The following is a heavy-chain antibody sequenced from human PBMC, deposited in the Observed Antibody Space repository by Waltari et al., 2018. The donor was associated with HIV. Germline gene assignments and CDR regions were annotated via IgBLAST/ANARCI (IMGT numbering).Heavy chain of an antibody. Sequence: QAQLVQSGAEVKKPGASVKVSCKTSGYIFAKYSISWMRQTPGQGLEWMGWINPDNGETKFPQKFRGRVTLTTDTSTNTAYMEVTSLRSDDAAVYYCARSPAIYFSGSGYHPLFCDFWGQGTLVTVSS. D-gene: IGHD3-10*01. CDR3: ARSPAIYFSGSGYHPLFCDF. V-gene: IGHV1-18*01. CDR1: GYIFAKYS. CDR2: INPDNGET. J-gene: IGHJ4*02.